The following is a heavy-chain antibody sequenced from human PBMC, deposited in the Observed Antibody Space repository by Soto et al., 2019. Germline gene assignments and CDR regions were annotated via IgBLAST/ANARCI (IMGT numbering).Heavy chain of an antibody. Sequence: PSQTLSLTCAISGDSVSSNSAAWNWIRLSPSRGLEWLARTYYRSRWYNDYAVSVRRRITVNPDTSKNQFSLQLTSVTPEDTAVYYCAGTTSHQWYYMDVWGKGTTVTVSS. CDR2: TYYRSRWYN. D-gene: IGHD1-7*01. V-gene: IGHV6-1*01. CDR3: AGTTSHQWYYMDV. CDR1: GDSVSSNSAA. J-gene: IGHJ6*03.